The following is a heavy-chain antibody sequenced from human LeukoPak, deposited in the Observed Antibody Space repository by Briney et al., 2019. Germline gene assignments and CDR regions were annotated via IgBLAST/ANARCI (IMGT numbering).Heavy chain of an antibody. CDR3: ARDTNGWNDY. D-gene: IGHD2-8*01. CDR2: IKEDGSVK. J-gene: IGHJ4*02. Sequence: AGRSLRLSCAASGFTFSSYWMTWVRQAPGKGLEWVANIKEDGSVKQYVGSVKGRFTISRDNAKNSLYLQMNSLRAEDTAVYYCARDTNGWNDYWGQGTLVTVSS. V-gene: IGHV3-7*01. CDR1: GFTFSSYW.